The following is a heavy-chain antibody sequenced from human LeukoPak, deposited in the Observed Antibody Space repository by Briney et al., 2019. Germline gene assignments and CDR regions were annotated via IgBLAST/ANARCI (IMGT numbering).Heavy chain of an antibody. J-gene: IGHJ3*02. CDR2: IIPISGTA. D-gene: IGHD3-22*01. CDR1: GGTFSSYA. CDR3: ARDYYYDSSGYLRHAFDI. V-gene: IGHV1-69*13. Sequence: SVKVSCKASGGTFSSYAISWVRQAPGQGLEWMGGIIPISGTANYAQKFQGRVTITADESTSTAYMELSSLRSEDTAVYSCARDYYYDSSGYLRHAFDIWGQGTMVTVSS.